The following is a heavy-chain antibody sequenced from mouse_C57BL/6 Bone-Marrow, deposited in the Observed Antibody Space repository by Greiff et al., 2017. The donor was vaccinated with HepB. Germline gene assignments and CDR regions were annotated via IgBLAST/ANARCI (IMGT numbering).Heavy chain of an antibody. D-gene: IGHD3-3*01. V-gene: IGHV14-4*01. CDR1: GFNIKDDY. Sequence: EVQLQQSGAELVRPGASVKLSCTASGFNIKDDYMHWVKQRPEQGLEWIGWIYPENGDTEYASKLQGKATITTDPATNTAYLQLSSLTSEDTAVYYCTTQLGPPFALDYWGQGTSVTVSS. CDR2: IYPENGDT. CDR3: TTQLGPPFALDY. J-gene: IGHJ4*01.